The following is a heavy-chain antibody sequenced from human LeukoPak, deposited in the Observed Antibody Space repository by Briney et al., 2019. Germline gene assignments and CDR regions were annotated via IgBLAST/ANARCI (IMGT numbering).Heavy chain of an antibody. V-gene: IGHV4-39*07. J-gene: IGHJ4*02. CDR2: IYYSGST. Sequence: PSETLSLTCSVSGGSIISNSYYWGWIRQPPGKGLEWIGSIYYSGSTYYSPSLKSRVTISVDTSKNQFSLKLSSVTAADTAVYYCARTGMRYYYGSGSWPFDYWGQGTLVTVSS. D-gene: IGHD3-10*01. CDR3: ARTGMRYYYGSGSWPFDY. CDR1: GGSIISNSYY.